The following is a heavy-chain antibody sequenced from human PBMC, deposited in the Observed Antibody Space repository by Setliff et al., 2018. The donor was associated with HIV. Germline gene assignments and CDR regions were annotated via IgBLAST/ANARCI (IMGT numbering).Heavy chain of an antibody. D-gene: IGHD3-10*01. Sequence: GGSLRLSCAASGFTFSDHYMDWVRQAPGKGLEWVGRTRNKVNSYTTEYAAYVKGRFTISRDDSKNSLYLQMNSLKTENTAVYYCAIGILLWSGSYYYYYMDVWGKGTTVTVSS. J-gene: IGHJ6*03. CDR1: GFTFSDHY. CDR3: AIGILLWSGSYYYYYMDV. V-gene: IGHV3-72*01. CDR2: TRNKVNSYTT.